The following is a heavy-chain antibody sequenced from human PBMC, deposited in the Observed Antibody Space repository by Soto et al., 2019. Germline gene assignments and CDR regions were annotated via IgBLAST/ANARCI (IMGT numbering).Heavy chain of an antibody. CDR3: ARAISKGGSYYNFDY. CDR1: GGTFSSYA. CDR2: IIPIFGTA. J-gene: IGHJ4*02. D-gene: IGHD1-26*01. Sequence: QVQLVQSGAEVKKPGSSVKVSCKASGGTFSSYAISWVRQAPGQGLEWMGGIIPIFGTANYAQKFQGRVTITADESTSTAYMELRSLRSEDPAVYYCARAISKGGSYYNFDYWGQGTLVTVSS. V-gene: IGHV1-69*12.